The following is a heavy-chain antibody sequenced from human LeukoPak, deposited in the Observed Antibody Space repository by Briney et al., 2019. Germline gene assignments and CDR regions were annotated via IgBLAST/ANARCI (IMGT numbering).Heavy chain of an antibody. CDR3: ARGKGNLNWFDP. J-gene: IGHJ5*02. Sequence: SQTLSLTCTVSGGSISSGSYYWSWIRQPAGRGLEWIGRIYTSGSTNYNPSLKSRVTISVDTSKNRFSLKLSSVTAADTAVYYCARGKGNLNWFDPWGQGTLVTVSS. D-gene: IGHD2/OR15-2a*01. CDR1: GGSISSGSYY. CDR2: IYTSGST. V-gene: IGHV4-61*02.